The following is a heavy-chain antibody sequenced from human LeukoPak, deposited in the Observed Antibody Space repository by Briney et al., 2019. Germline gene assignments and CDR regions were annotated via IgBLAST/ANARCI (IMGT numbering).Heavy chain of an antibody. CDR1: GDSVSNYY. CDR3: ARVAAAGHLPFDY. Sequence: SETLSLTCTVSGDSVSNYYWSWIRQPPGKRLEWIGCIYYSESATYNPSLKSRVTISLDTSKNQFFLKLSSVTAADTAVYYCARVAAAGHLPFDYWGQGTLVTVSS. V-gene: IGHV4-59*02. J-gene: IGHJ4*02. CDR2: IYYSESA. D-gene: IGHD6-13*01.